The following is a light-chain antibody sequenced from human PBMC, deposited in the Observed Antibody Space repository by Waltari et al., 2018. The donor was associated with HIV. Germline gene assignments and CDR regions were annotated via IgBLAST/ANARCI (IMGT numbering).Light chain of an antibody. CDR2: DDD. CDR1: NSNIGSQY. Sequence: QSVLTQPPSVSAAPGQRVTISCSGSNSNIGSQYVSWYQQFPGTAPRVVLYDDDRRPSWIPDRFSGSKSDTSATLVITGLQTGDEATYYCSAWDTTLGVLFGGGTKLTVL. V-gene: IGLV1-51*01. CDR3: SAWDTTLGVL. J-gene: IGLJ3*02.